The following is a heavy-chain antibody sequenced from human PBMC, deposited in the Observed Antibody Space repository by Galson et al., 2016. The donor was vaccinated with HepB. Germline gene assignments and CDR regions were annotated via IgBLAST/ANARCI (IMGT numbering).Heavy chain of an antibody. CDR2: VSSSGERT. CDR1: GFTFSMYA. V-gene: IGHV3-23*01. J-gene: IGHJ3*02. CDR3: AKSVGMFTSGGVVLLCDAFDI. Sequence: SLRLSCAASGFTFSMYAMSWVRQAPGKGLEWVATVSSSGERTHYADSVRGRFTVSRDSSKDTLYLQMSRLRADDTAVYYCAKSVGMFTSGGVVLLCDAFDIWGQGTTVTVSS. D-gene: IGHD3-16*01.